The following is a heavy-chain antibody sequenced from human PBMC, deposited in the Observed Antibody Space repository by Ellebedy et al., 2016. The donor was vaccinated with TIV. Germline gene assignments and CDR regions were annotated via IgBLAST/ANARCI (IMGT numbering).Heavy chain of an antibody. D-gene: IGHD6-19*01. Sequence: MPSETLSLTCAVYGGSFSGYYWSWIRQPPGKGLEWIGEINHSRITNYNPSLKSRVTISVDTSKNQFSLKLSSVTAPDTAVYYCARWVAVAATYCDYWGQGTLVTVSS. V-gene: IGHV4-34*01. CDR3: ARWVAVAATYCDY. J-gene: IGHJ4*02. CDR2: INHSRIT. CDR1: GGSFSGYY.